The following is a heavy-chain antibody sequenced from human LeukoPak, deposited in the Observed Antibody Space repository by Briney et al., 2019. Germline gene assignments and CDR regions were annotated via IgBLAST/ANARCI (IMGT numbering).Heavy chain of an antibody. V-gene: IGHV1-69*01. D-gene: IGHD2-15*01. CDR1: VGTFINYA. CDR3: AREVEEYCSGGSCYGAHY. Sequence: GSSVTVSFKASVGTFINYAISWVRQAPGQGLEWMGGIIPIFGTANYAQKFQGRVTITADESTSTAYMELSRLRSEDTAVYYCAREVEEYCSGGSCYGAHYWGQGTLVTVSS. J-gene: IGHJ4*02. CDR2: IIPIFGTA.